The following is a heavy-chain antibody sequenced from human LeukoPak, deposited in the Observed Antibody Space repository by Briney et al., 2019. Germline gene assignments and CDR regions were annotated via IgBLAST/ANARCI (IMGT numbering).Heavy chain of an antibody. J-gene: IGHJ4*02. V-gene: IGHV5-51*01. CDR1: GYSFTSYW. CDR3: ARGDDSSGYYPTVYFDY. D-gene: IGHD3-22*01. Sequence: GESLKISCKGSGYSFTSYWIGWVRQLPGKGLEWMGIIYPGDSDTRYSPSFQGQVTISADKSISTAYLQWSSLKASDTAMYYCARGDDSSGYYPTVYFDYWGQGTLVTVSS. CDR2: IYPGDSDT.